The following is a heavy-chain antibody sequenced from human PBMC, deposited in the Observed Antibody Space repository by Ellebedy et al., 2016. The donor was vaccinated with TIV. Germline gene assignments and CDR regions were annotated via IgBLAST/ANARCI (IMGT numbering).Heavy chain of an antibody. Sequence: GGSLRLSXVASGFTFSTHWMHWVRQAPGKGLEWVSSISSSSTYIYYADSVKGRFTISRDNAKNSLYLQMNSLRAEDTAVYYCARDRVAYCSSTSCDAGHGMDVWGQGTTVTVSS. J-gene: IGHJ6*02. CDR1: GFTFSTHW. CDR3: ARDRVAYCSSTSCDAGHGMDV. CDR2: ISSSSTYI. D-gene: IGHD2-2*01. V-gene: IGHV3-21*01.